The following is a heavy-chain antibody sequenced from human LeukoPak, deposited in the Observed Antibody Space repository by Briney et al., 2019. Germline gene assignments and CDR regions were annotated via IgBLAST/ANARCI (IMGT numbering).Heavy chain of an antibody. CDR3: ARVPDGGNTGNWFDP. CDR1: GYTFTSYG. CDR2: ISAYNGNT. D-gene: IGHD4-23*01. V-gene: IGHV1-18*01. Sequence: ASVKVSCKASGYTFTSYGISWVRQAPGQGLEWMEWISAYNGNTNYAQKLQGRVTMTTDTSTSTAYMELRSLRSDDTAVYYCARVPDGGNTGNWFDPWGQGTLVTVSS. J-gene: IGHJ5*02.